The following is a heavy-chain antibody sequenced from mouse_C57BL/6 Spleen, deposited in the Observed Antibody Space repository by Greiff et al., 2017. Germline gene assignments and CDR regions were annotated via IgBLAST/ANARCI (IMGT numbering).Heavy chain of an antibody. CDR2: INPNNGGT. V-gene: IGHV1-26*01. CDR1: GYTFTDYY. CDR3: ARGDNFDY. D-gene: IGHD3-3*01. J-gene: IGHJ2*01. Sequence: VQLQQSGPELVKPGASVKISCKASGYTFTDYYMNWVKQSHGKSLEWIGDINPNNGGTSYNQKFKGKATLTVDKSSSTAYMELRSLTSEDSAVXYCARGDNFDYWGQGTTLTVSS.